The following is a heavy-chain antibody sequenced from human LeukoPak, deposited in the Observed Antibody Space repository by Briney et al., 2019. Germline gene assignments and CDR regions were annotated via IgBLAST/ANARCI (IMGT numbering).Heavy chain of an antibody. CDR1: GFTFNTYE. J-gene: IGHJ6*02. CDR3: ARRQFYYYGMDV. Sequence: GGSLRLSCAASGFTFNTYEMNWVRQAPGKGLERVSYISSGGSSIYYADSVKGRFTISRDNAKNSLYLQMNSLRAEDTAVYYCARRQFYYYGMDVWGQGTTVTVSS. D-gene: IGHD5-24*01. CDR2: ISSGGSSI. V-gene: IGHV3-48*03.